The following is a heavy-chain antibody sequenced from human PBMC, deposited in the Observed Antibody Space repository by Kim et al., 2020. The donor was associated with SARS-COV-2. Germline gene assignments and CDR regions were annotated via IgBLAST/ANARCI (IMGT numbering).Heavy chain of an antibody. CDR2: ISSSSRYI. V-gene: IGHV3-21*01. Sequence: GGSLRLSCAASGFTFSSYSMNWVRQAPGKGLEWVSSISSSSRYIYYADSVKGRFTISRDNAKNSLYLQMNSLRAEDTAVYYCARDVQAAEYFDYWGQGTLVTVSS. D-gene: IGHD6-25*01. CDR3: ARDVQAAEYFDY. CDR1: GFTFSSYS. J-gene: IGHJ4*02.